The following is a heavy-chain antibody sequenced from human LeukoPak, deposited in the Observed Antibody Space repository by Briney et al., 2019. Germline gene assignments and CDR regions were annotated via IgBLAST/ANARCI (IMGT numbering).Heavy chain of an antibody. D-gene: IGHD3-10*01. CDR1: GFTFSSYS. V-gene: IGHV3-21*01. CDR2: ISRNSIYI. CDR3: VRRGDY. J-gene: IGHJ4*02. Sequence: PGGSLRLSCAASGFTFSSYSMNWVRQAPGKGLEWVSSISRNSIYIYYADSVRGRVTISRDNAKNLLYLQMNSLRAEDTAVYYCVRRGDYWGQGTLVTVSS.